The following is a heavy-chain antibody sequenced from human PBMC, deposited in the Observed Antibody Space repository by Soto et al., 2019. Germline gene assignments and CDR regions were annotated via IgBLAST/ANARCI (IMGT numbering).Heavy chain of an antibody. CDR3: ARVYYDYIWGSYRKHDAFDI. V-gene: IGHV4-59*01. CDR2: IYYSGST. J-gene: IGHJ3*02. Sequence: SETLSLTCTVSGGSISSYYWSWIRQPPGKGLEWIGYIYYSGSTDYNPSLKSRATISVDTSKNQFSLKLSSVTAADTAVYYCARVYYDYIWGSYRKHDAFDIWGQGTMVTVSS. D-gene: IGHD3-16*02. CDR1: GGSISSYY.